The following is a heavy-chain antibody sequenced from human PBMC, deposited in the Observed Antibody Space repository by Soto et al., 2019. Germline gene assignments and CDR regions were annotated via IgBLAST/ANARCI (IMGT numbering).Heavy chain of an antibody. CDR2: IYYRVNT. Sequence: SETLSLTCTVSYGSVSSDPFYCTWIRQHPGKGLEWIGYIYYRVNTYYHPSLKSRVTISIDTSKNQFSLRLNSVTAADTAVYYRARGGGGSGLNWFYPWFQGTLV. V-gene: IGHV4-31*03. D-gene: IGHD6-19*01. J-gene: IGHJ5*02. CDR3: ARGGGGSGLNWFYP. CDR1: YGSVSSDPFY.